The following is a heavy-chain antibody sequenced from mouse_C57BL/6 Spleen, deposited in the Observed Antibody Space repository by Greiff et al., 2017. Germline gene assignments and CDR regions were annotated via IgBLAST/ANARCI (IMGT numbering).Heavy chain of an antibody. CDR2: IDPEDGET. D-gene: IGHD1-1*01. V-gene: IGHV14-2*01. J-gene: IGHJ1*03. CDR1: GFNIKDYY. CDR3: ARIITTVVGDWYFDV. Sequence: EVQLVESGAELVKPGASVKLSCTASGFNIKDYYMHWVKQRTEQGLEWIGRIDPEDGETKYAPKFQGKATITADTSSNTAYLQLSSLTSEDTAVYYCARIITTVVGDWYFDVWGTGTTVTVSS.